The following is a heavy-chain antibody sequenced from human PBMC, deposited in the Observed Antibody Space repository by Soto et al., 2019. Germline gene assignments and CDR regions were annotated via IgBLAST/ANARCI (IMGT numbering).Heavy chain of an antibody. J-gene: IGHJ4*02. CDR2: IYYSGST. CDR3: ARVNYYGSGYYFDY. V-gene: IGHV4-59*01. Sequence: SETLSLTCTVSGGSISSYYWSWIRQPPGKGLEWIGYIYYSGSTNYNPSLKSRVTISVDTSKNQFSLKLSSVTAADTAVYYCARVNYYGSGYYFDYWGQGTLVTVSS. D-gene: IGHD3-10*01. CDR1: GGSISSYY.